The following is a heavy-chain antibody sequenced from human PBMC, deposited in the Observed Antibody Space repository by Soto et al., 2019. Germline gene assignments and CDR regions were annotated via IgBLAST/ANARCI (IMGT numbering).Heavy chain of an antibody. CDR1: GFTFSSYA. D-gene: IGHD6-19*01. V-gene: IGHV3-23*01. J-gene: IGHJ5*02. CDR3: AKDRGAGGRFSGIAVAGIPS. Sequence: EVQLLESGGGLVQPGGSLRLSCAASGFTFSSYAMSWVRQTPGKGLEWVSGIRGGGGNTYYADSVTGRFTIYRDNSRNTLYRQMNSRRAADTAIYYCAKDRGAGGRFSGIAVAGIPSWGQGTLVTVSS. CDR2: IRGGGGNT.